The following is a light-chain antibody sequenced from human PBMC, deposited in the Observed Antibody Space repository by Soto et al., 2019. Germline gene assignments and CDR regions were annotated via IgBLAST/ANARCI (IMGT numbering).Light chain of an antibody. V-gene: IGKV1-12*01. CDR2: AAS. CDR1: QDISTW. CDR3: QQADSLPLVT. Sequence: DIQMTQSPASVSVSVGDRVTITCGASQDISTWLAWYQQKPAKAPKLLAYAASSLFSGVPSRFSGSGSGTDFTPTISSLQPEDFATYYCQQADSLPLVTFGQGTRLEIK. J-gene: IGKJ5*01.